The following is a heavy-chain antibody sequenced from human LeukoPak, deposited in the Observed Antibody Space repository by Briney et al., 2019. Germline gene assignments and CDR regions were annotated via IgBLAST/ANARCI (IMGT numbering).Heavy chain of an antibody. CDR2: IKQDGSEK. V-gene: IGHV3-7*03. D-gene: IGHD3-22*01. CDR1: GFTFSSYW. CDR3: ARDAYYYDSSGYYYYWFDP. Sequence: GGSLRLSCAASGFTFSSYWMSWVRQAPGKGLEWVANIKQDGSEKYYVDSVKGRFTISRDNAKNSLYLQMNCLRAEDTAVYYCARDAYYYDSSGYYYYWFDPWGQGTLVTVSS. J-gene: IGHJ5*02.